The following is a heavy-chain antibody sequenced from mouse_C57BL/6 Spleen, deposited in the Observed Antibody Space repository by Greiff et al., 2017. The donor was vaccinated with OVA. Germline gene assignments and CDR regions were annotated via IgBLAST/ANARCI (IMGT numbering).Heavy chain of an antibody. V-gene: IGHV5-4*01. CDR2: ISDGGSYT. Sequence: EVKVVESGGGLVKPGGSLKLSCAASGFTFSSYAMSWVRQTPEKRLEWVATISDGGSYTYYPDNVKGRFTISRDNAKNNLYLQMSHLKSEDTARYYCARDEDYFDYWGQGTTLTVSS. CDR3: ARDEDYFDY. CDR1: GFTFSSYA. J-gene: IGHJ2*01.